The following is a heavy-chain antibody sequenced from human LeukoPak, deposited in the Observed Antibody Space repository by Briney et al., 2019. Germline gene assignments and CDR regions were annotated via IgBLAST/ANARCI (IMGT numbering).Heavy chain of an antibody. CDR1: GGTFSSYA. Sequence: GASVKVSCKASGGTFSSYAISWVRQAPGQGLEWMGGIIPIFGTANYAQKFQGRVTITADTSTNTAYMELSSLRSGDTAVYYCARGDTLYGSSAHAGYWGQGTLVTVSS. CDR3: ARGDTLYGSSAHAGY. J-gene: IGHJ4*02. CDR2: IIPIFGTA. V-gene: IGHV1-69*06. D-gene: IGHD6-13*01.